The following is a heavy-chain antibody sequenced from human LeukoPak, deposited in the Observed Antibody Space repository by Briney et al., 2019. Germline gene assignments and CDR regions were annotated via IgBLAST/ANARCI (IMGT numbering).Heavy chain of an antibody. CDR1: GYTFTSYG. D-gene: IGHD3-10*01. CDR2: ISAYNGNT. Sequence: GASVKVSCKASGYTFTSYGISWVRQAPGQGLEWMGWISAYNGNTNYAQKLQGRVTMTTDTSTSTAYMELRSLRSDDTAVYYCARDPPNPITMGGHAFDIWGQGTMVTVSS. V-gene: IGHV1-18*01. J-gene: IGHJ3*02. CDR3: ARDPPNPITMGGHAFDI.